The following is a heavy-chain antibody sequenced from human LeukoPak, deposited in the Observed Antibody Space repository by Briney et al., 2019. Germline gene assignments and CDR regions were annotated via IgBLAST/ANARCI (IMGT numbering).Heavy chain of an antibody. CDR3: AREQFDY. Sequence: GGSLRLSCAASGFTFSSYAMHWVRQAPGKGLEWVAVISYDGSNKYYADSVKGRFTISRDNSKSTLYLQMNSLRAEDTAVYYCAREQFDYWGQGTLVTVSS. J-gene: IGHJ4*02. V-gene: IGHV3-30-3*01. CDR2: ISYDGSNK. CDR1: GFTFSSYA.